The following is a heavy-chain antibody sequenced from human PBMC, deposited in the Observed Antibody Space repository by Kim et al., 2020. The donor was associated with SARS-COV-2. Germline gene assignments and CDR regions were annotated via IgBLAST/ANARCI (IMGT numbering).Heavy chain of an antibody. CDR1: GGSISSSNW. CDR2: IYHSGST. V-gene: IGHV4-4*02. CDR3: ARRPKVRGVIWGAFQH. Sequence: SETLSLTCAVSGGSISSSNWWSWVRQPPGKGLEWIGEIYHSGSTNYNPSLKSRVTISVDKSKNQFSLKLSSVTAADTAVYYCARRPKVRGVIWGAFQHWGQGTLVTVSS. D-gene: IGHD3-10*01. J-gene: IGHJ1*01.